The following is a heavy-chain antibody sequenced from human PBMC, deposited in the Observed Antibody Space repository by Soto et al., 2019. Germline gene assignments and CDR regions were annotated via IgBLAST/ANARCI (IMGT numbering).Heavy chain of an antibody. CDR2: TKQDGSEK. V-gene: IGHV3-7*04. D-gene: IGHD2-8*01. Sequence: EVQLVGSGGGLVQPGGSLRLSCVASGFTFRTYWMTWVRQAPGKGLEWVANTKQDGSEKYYVDSVRGRFAISRDNAKDSLYLQMNSLRVEDPAVYYCARDGLYCTYANCRGDAYDVWDQGTRVTVSS. J-gene: IGHJ3*01. CDR1: GFTFRTYW. CDR3: ARDGLYCTYANCRGDAYDV.